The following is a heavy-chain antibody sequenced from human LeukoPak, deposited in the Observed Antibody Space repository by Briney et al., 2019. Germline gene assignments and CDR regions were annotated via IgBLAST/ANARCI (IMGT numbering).Heavy chain of an antibody. V-gene: IGHV4-34*01. CDR3: ARHPAHGITGTLDY. CDR2: INHSGST. J-gene: IGHJ4*02. D-gene: IGHD1-7*01. CDR1: GGSFSGYY. Sequence: SETLSLTCAAYGGSFSGYYWSWIRQPPGKGLEWIGEINHSGSTNYNPSLKSRVTISVDTSKNQFSLKLSSVTAADTAVYYCARHPAHGITGTLDYWGQGTLVTVSS.